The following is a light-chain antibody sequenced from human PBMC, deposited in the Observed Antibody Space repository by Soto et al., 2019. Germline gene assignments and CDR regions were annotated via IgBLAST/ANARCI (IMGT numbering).Light chain of an antibody. V-gene: IGKV1-5*03. CDR3: QQYQSYYT. CDR2: QAS. Sequence: DIQLTQSPSTLSASVGDRVTITCRASQSISSWLAWYQQKAGKAPKLLTDQASSLQSGVPSRFSGNGSGTEFTLTISSLQPDDFASYYCQQYQSYYTFGKGTKLEI. J-gene: IGKJ2*01. CDR1: QSISSW.